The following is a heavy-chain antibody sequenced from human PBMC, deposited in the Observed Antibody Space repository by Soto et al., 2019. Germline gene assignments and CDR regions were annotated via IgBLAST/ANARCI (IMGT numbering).Heavy chain of an antibody. J-gene: IGHJ6*02. CDR1: GFTFSSYG. CDR3: AKDLYCSGGSCYVVYYYYYGMDV. CDR2: ISYDGSNK. Sequence: VQLLESGGGLVHPGGSLRLSCAASGFTFSSYGMHWVRQAPGKGLEWVAVISYDGSNKYYADSVKGRFTISRDNSKNTLYLQMNSLRAEDTAVYYCAKDLYCSGGSCYVVYYYYYGMDVWGQGTTVTVSS. V-gene: IGHV3-30*18. D-gene: IGHD2-15*01.